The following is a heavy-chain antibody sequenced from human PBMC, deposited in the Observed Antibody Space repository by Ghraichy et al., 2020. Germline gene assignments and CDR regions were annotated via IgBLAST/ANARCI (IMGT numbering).Heavy chain of an antibody. J-gene: IGHJ5*01. Sequence: IEYIYNSGSAHYNPSLKSRVTISLDTSKNQFSLRLSSVTAADTAVYYCARGHITNQESSSCALGNW. D-gene: IGHD6-13*01. CDR2: IYNSGSA. CDR3: ARGHITNQESSSCALGNW. V-gene: IGHV4-59*09.